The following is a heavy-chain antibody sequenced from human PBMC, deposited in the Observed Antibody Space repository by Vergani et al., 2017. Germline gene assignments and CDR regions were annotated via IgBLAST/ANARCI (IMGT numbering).Heavy chain of an antibody. J-gene: IGHJ4*02. D-gene: IGHD3-10*01. V-gene: IGHV3-23*01. CDR1: EFTFSNYA. CDR3: AKQYFVSGNYLFYY. Sequence: EVHLLESGGGLVQPGGSLRLTCAASEFTFSNYAMNWVRQAPGKGLDWCSGISGSGVSAYYTDSVKGRFTISRDNSKNMLILQMNNLRTEDTTIYYCAKQYFVSGNYLFYYWGQGTLVTVSS. CDR2: ISGSGVSA.